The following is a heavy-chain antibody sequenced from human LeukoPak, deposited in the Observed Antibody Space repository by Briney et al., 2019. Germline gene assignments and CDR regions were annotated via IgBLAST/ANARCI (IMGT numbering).Heavy chain of an antibody. V-gene: IGHV3-53*01. D-gene: IGHD2-2*03. J-gene: IGHJ4*02. CDR1: GFTVSSNY. CDR3: ARSGYCSSTSCYAKGFLFDY. Sequence: GGSLRLSCAASGFTVSSNYMSWVRQAPGKGLEWVPVIYSGGSTYYADSVKGRFTISRDNSKNTLYLQMNSLRAEDTAVYYCARSGYCSSTSCYAKGFLFDYWGQGTLVTVSS. CDR2: IYSGGST.